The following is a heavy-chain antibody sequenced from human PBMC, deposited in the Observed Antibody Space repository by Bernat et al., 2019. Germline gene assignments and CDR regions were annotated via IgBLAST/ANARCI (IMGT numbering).Heavy chain of an antibody. D-gene: IGHD6-6*01. CDR2: ISSSGSTI. V-gene: IGHV3-48*03. J-gene: IGHJ4*02. Sequence: EVQLVESGGGLVQPGGSLRLSCAASGFTFSSYEMNWVRQAPGKGLEWVSYISSSGSTIYYADSVKGRFTISRDNAKNSLYLQMNSLRAEDTAVYYCARDLRIAARLGYFDYWGQGTLVTVSS. CDR3: ARDLRIAARLGYFDY. CDR1: GFTFSSYE.